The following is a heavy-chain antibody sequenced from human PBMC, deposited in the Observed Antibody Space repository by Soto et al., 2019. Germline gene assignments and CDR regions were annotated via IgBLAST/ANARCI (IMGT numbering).Heavy chain of an antibody. CDR2: IKQDGNDK. D-gene: IGHD6-19*01. Sequence: EVQLVESGGDLVQPGGSLRLSCAASGFSFSSHWMGWVRQAPGKGLEWVANIKQDGNDKRYVDSVKGRFTISRDNAKSSLYRQMNSLRAEDTAVYFCARYSYSSGPQDSWGQGTLVTVSS. CDR1: GFSFSSHW. J-gene: IGHJ4*02. CDR3: ARYSYSSGPQDS. V-gene: IGHV3-7*03.